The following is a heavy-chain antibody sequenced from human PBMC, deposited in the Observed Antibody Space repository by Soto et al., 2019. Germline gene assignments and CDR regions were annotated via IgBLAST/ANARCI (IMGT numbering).Heavy chain of an antibody. CDR1: GFTFSSYA. CDR2: ISYDGSNK. V-gene: IGHV3-30*14. Sequence: PGGSLRLSCAASGFTFSSYAMHWVRQAPGKGLEWVAVISYDGSNKYYADSVKGRFTISRDNSKNTLYLQMNSLRAEDTAVYYCARAYQLDIVVGYYFDYWGQGTLVTVSS. J-gene: IGHJ4*02. D-gene: IGHD2-15*01. CDR3: ARAYQLDIVVGYYFDY.